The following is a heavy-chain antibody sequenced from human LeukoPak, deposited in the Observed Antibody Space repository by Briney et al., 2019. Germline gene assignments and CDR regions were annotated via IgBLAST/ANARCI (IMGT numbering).Heavy chain of an antibody. J-gene: IGHJ5*02. D-gene: IGHD3-9*01. CDR1: GYTFTSYG. V-gene: IGHV1-18*01. CDR2: ISAYNGNT. CDR3: ARGRPYYDILTGYFIGPGSNWFDP. Sequence: ASVKVSCKASGYTFTSYGISWVRQAPGQGLEWMGWISAYNGNTNYAQKLQGRVTMTTDTSTSTAYMELRSLRSDDTAVYYCARGRPYYDILTGYFIGPGSNWFDPWGQGTLVTVSS.